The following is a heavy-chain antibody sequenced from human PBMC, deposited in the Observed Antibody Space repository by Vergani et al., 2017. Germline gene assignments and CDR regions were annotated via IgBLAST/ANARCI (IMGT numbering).Heavy chain of an antibody. CDR2: TRNKANSYTT. Sequence: EVQLLESGGGLVQPGGSLRLSCAASGFTFSSYAMSWVRQAPGKGLEWVGRTRNKANSYTTEYAASGKGRFTIARDDSKNSLYLQMNSLRAEDTAVYYCASRTDSPSWSLQHYYYYYMDVWGKGTTVTVSS. CDR1: GFTFSSYA. V-gene: IGHV3-72*01. D-gene: IGHD2-21*01. CDR3: ASRTDSPSWSLQHYYYYYMDV. J-gene: IGHJ6*03.